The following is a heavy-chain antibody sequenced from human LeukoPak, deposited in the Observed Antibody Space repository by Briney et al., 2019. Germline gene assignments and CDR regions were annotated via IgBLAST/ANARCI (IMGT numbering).Heavy chain of an antibody. CDR1: GGSFSGYY. D-gene: IGHD2-8*01. CDR3: ASRMHY. Sequence: SETLSLTCAVYGGSFSGYYWSWIRRPPGKGLEWIGEINHSGSTNYNPSLKSRVTISVDTSKNQFSLKLSSVTAADTAVYYCASRMHYWGQGTLVTVSS. CDR2: INHSGST. J-gene: IGHJ4*02. V-gene: IGHV4-34*01.